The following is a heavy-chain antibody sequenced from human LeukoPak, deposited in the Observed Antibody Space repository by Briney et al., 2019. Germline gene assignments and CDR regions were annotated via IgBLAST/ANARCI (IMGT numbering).Heavy chain of an antibody. D-gene: IGHD2-15*01. V-gene: IGHV4-4*02. CDR1: GVSITDNW. CDR3: ARAYCTGGSCYQGDY. Sequence: SETLSLTCAVSGVSITDNWWSWVRQPPGKGLEWIGTIYYSGSAFYNPSLRSRLNLSIDTSRNQFSLKLASVTAADTAVYYCARAYCTGGSCYQGDYWGQGTLVTVSS. CDR2: IYYSGSA. J-gene: IGHJ4*02.